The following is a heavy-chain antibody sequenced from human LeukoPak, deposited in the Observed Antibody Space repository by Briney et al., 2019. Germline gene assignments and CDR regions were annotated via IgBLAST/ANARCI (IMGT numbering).Heavy chain of an antibody. D-gene: IGHD1-7*01. CDR2: ISYDGSDK. CDR1: GFTFSSYG. V-gene: IGHV3-30*18. J-gene: IGHJ4*02. Sequence: GGSLRLSCAASGFTFSSYGMHWVRQAPGKGLEWVAVISYDGSDKYYADSVKGRFTISRDNSKNTLYLQMNSLRAEDTAVYYCAKIRVIFNRNYAYYFDYWGQGSLVTVSS. CDR3: AKIRVIFNRNYAYYFDY.